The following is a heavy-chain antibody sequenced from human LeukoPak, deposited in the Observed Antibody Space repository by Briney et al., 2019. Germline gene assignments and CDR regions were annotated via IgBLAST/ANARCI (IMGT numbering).Heavy chain of an antibody. CDR2: LNWNGGST. D-gene: IGHD3-3*01. Sequence: GGSLRLSCAASGFTFDDYGMSWVREAPGKGLEWVSGLNWNGGSTGYADSVKGRFTISRDNAKNSLYLQMNSLRAEDTALYYCASIWSGYIRMDVWAKGPRSPSPQ. CDR1: GFTFDDYG. J-gene: IGHJ6*04. V-gene: IGHV3-20*04. CDR3: ASIWSGYIRMDV.